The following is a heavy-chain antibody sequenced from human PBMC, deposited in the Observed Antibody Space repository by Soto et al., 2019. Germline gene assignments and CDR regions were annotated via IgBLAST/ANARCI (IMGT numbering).Heavy chain of an antibody. CDR2: ISAGGSRT. CDR1: GFTFSSYA. CDR3: AKGRRGYCSGGSCYRYPFDY. J-gene: IGHJ4*02. V-gene: IGHV3-23*01. Sequence: EVQLLESGGGLVQPGGSLRLSCAASGFTFSSYAMSWVRQAPGKGLERVSGISAGGSRTYYADSVKGRFTISRDNSKNTLYLQMNSLRAEDTALYYCAKGRRGYCSGGSCYRYPFDYWGQGTLVTVSS. D-gene: IGHD2-15*01.